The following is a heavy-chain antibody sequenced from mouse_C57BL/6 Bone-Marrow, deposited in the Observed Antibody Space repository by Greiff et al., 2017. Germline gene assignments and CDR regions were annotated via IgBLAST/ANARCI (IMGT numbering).Heavy chain of an antibody. CDR1: GYTFTSYW. J-gene: IGHJ2*01. D-gene: IGHD1-1*01. CDR3: ARRPIYYDGSNYFDD. Sequence: QVQLQQPGAELVKPGASVKLSCKASGYTFTSYWMHWVKQRPGQGLEWIGMIHPNSGSTNYNEKFKSKATLTVDKSSSTAYMQLSSLTSEDSAVYYCARRPIYYDGSNYFDDWGQGTTLTVSS. CDR2: IHPNSGST. V-gene: IGHV1-64*01.